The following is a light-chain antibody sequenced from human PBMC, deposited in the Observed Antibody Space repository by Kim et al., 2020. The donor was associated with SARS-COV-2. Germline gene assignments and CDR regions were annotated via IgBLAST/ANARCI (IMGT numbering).Light chain of an antibody. CDR2: RNN. V-gene: IGLV10-54*04. CDR3: SAWDNSLGAWL. Sequence: QTAPFTCTGNRNDVGDQGAAWLQQHQGHPPKLLTYRNNDRPSGISERFSASRSGNTASLTITGLQPEDEADYYCSAWDNSLGAWLFGGGTKLTVL. CDR1: RNDVGDQG. J-gene: IGLJ3*02.